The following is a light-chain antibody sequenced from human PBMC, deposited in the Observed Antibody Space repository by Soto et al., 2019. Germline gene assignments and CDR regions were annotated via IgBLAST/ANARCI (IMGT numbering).Light chain of an antibody. Sequence: DIEMTQSPSSLSASVGDRVTIYCRTSQTINNNLNWYQQRPGKAPKLLIYSSSSLLSGVPPRFSGSGSGTDITLTISSLQPEDFATYFFQQTYNTPITFGQRTLLDIK. CDR3: QQTYNTPIT. CDR2: SSS. J-gene: IGKJ5*01. CDR1: QTINNN. V-gene: IGKV1-39*01.